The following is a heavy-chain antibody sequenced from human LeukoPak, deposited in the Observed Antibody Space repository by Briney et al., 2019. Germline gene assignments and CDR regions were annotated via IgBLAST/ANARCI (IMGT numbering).Heavy chain of an antibody. CDR3: ARGSSGYYYYDAFDI. D-gene: IGHD3-22*01. V-gene: IGHV5-51*01. Sequence: GESLKISCKGSGYSFTSYWIGWVRQMPGKGLEWMGIIYPGDSDTRYSPSFQGQVTISADKSISTAYLQWSSLKASDTAMYYCARGSSGYYYYDAFDIWGQGTMVTVSS. CDR1: GYSFTSYW. CDR2: IYPGDSDT. J-gene: IGHJ3*02.